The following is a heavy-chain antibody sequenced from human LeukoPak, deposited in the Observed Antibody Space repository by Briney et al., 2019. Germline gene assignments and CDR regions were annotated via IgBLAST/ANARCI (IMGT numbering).Heavy chain of an antibody. CDR1: GFTVSSNY. V-gene: IGHV3-66*01. CDR3: AKGASYYYYGMDV. J-gene: IGHJ6*02. CDR2: IYSGGST. Sequence: GGSLRLSCAASGFTVSSNYMSWVRQAPGKGLEWVSVIYSGGSTYYADSVKGRFTISRDNSKNTLYLQMNSLRAEDTAVYYCAKGASYYYYGMDVWGQGTTVTVSS.